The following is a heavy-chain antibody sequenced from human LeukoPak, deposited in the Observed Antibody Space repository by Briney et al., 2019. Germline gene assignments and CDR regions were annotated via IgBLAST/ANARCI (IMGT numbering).Heavy chain of an antibody. Sequence: PGGSLRLSCAASGFTFSDYYMSWIRQAPGKGLEWVSYISSSGSTIYYADSVKGRFTISWDNAKNSLYLQMNSLRAEDTAVYYCARERETITMVRGVIGLQNYWGQGTLVTVSS. CDR2: ISSSGSTI. CDR1: GFTFSDYY. D-gene: IGHD3-10*01. V-gene: IGHV3-11*01. CDR3: ARERETITMVRGVIGLQNY. J-gene: IGHJ4*02.